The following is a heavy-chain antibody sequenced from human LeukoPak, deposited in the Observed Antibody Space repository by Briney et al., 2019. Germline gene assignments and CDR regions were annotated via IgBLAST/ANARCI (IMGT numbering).Heavy chain of an antibody. CDR1: GGSISSYY. D-gene: IGHD3-22*01. V-gene: IGHV4-59*01. CDR3: ARGNYYDSSGYYGTFDY. Sequence: PSETLSLTCTVSGGSISSYYWSWIRQPPGKGLERIGYIYYSGSTNYNPSLKSRVTISVDTSKNQFSLKLSSVTAADTAVYYCARGNYYDSSGYYGTFDYWGQGTLVTVSS. J-gene: IGHJ4*02. CDR2: IYYSGST.